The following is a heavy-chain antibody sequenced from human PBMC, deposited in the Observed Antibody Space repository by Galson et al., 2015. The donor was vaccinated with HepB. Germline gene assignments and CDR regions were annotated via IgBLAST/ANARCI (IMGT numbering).Heavy chain of an antibody. CDR3: AGGYSSNYYYYYMDV. CDR1: GYTFTSYD. V-gene: IGHV1-8*01. CDR2: MNPNSGNT. D-gene: IGHD6-13*01. Sequence: SVKVSCKASGYTFTSYDINWVRQATGQGLEWMGWMNPNSGNTGYAQKFQGRVTMTRNTSISTAYMELSSLRSEDTAVYYCAGGYSSNYYYYYMDVWGKGTTVTVSS. J-gene: IGHJ6*03.